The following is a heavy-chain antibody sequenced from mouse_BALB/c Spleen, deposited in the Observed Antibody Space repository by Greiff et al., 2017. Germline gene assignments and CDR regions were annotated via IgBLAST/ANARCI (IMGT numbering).Heavy chain of an antibody. V-gene: IGHV5-9-4*01. J-gene: IGHJ4*01. CDR2: ISSGGSYT. D-gene: IGHD2-14*01. CDR3: AREGYRYDYAMDY. Sequence: DVQLQESGGGLVKPGGSLKLSCAASGFTFSSYAMSWVRQSPEKRLEWVAEISSGGSYTYYPDTVTGRFTISRDNAKNTLYLEMSSLRSEDTAMYYCAREGYRYDYAMDYWGQGTSVTVSS. CDR1: GFTFSSYA.